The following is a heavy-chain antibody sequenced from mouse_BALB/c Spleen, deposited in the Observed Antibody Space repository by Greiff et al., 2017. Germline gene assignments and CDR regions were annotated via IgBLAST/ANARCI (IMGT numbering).Heavy chain of an antibody. CDR1: GFNIKDYY. CDR3: ARGNYGSLDY. V-gene: IGHV14-1*02. D-gene: IGHD1-1*01. J-gene: IGHJ2*01. CDR2: IDPENGNT. Sequence: EVKLVESGAELVRPGALVKLSCKASGFNIKDYYMHWVKQRPEQGLEWIGWIDPENGNTIYDPKFQGKASITADTSSNTAYLQLSSLTSEDTAVYYCARGNYGSLDYWGQGTTLTVSS.